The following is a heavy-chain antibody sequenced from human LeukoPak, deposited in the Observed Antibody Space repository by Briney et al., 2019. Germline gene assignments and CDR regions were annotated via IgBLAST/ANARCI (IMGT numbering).Heavy chain of an antibody. J-gene: IGHJ6*03. CDR1: GFTFSSYA. V-gene: IGHV3-23*01. CDR2: ISGSGGST. D-gene: IGHD6-19*01. CDR3: AKGAVAGSYYYYYIDV. Sequence: GGSLRLSCAASGFTFSSYAMSWVRQAPGKGLEWVSAISGSGGSTYYADSVKGRFTISRDNSKNTLYLQMNSLRAEDTAVYYCAKGAVAGSYYYYYIDVWGKGTTVTVSS.